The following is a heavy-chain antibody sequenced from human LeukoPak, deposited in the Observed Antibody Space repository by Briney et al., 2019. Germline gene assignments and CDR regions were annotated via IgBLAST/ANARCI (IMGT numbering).Heavy chain of an antibody. CDR1: GGTFSSYA. CDR3: ARDGVGTEPAANYYYGMDV. CDR2: IIPIFGTA. J-gene: IGHJ6*02. Sequence: SVKVSCKASGGTFSSYAISWVRQAPGQGLEWMGGIIPIFGTANYAQKFQGRVTITADESTSTAYMELSSLRSEDTAVYYCARDGVGTEPAANYYYGMDVWGQGTTVTVSS. V-gene: IGHV1-69*13. D-gene: IGHD2-2*01.